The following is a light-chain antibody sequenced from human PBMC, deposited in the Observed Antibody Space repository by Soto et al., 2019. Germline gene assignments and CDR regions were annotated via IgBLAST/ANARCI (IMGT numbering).Light chain of an antibody. CDR1: QSVLYSCNNKNY. CDR2: WAS. J-gene: IGKJ1*01. Sequence: DIVMTQSPDSLAVSLGERATINCRSSQSVLYSCNNKNYLAWYQQKPGQAPKLLIFWASTRESGVPDRFSGSGSGTDFALTISSLQAEDVAVYYCQQYYSTPPWTFGQGTKVDIK. V-gene: IGKV4-1*01. CDR3: QQYYSTPPWT.